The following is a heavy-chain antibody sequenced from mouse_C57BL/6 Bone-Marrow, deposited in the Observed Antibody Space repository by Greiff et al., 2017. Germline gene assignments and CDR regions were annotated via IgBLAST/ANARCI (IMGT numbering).Heavy chain of an antibody. CDR3: ARRGDYDGFAY. Sequence: QVQLQQPGAELVRPGSSVKLSCKASGYTFTSYWMHWVKQRPIQGLEWIGNIDPSDSETHYNQKFKDKATLTVDKSSSTAYMQLSSLTSEDSAVYYCARRGDYDGFAYWGQGTLVTVSA. D-gene: IGHD2-4*01. CDR1: GYTFTSYW. CDR2: IDPSDSET. V-gene: IGHV1-52*01. J-gene: IGHJ3*01.